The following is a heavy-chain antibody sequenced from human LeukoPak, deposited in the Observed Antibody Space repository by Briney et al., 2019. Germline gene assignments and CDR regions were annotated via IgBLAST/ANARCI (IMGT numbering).Heavy chain of an antibody. Sequence: ASVKVSCKASGYTFTGYYIHWVRQAPRQGLEWMGWINPNSGGTNYAQKFQGRVTMTRDTSISTAYMELSSLRSEDTAVYYCAREPLGGHYYDSSEYFDYWGQGTLVTVSS. V-gene: IGHV1-2*02. CDR3: AREPLGGHYYDSSEYFDY. CDR2: INPNSGGT. J-gene: IGHJ4*02. CDR1: GYTFTGYY. D-gene: IGHD3-22*01.